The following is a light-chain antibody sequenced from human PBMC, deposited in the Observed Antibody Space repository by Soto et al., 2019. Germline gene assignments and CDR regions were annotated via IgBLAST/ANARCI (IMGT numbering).Light chain of an antibody. J-gene: IGLJ2*01. CDR3: QVYNSPSDLPVV. CDR1: EVGSRS. CDR2: DDT. Sequence: YVVTQPPSVSVAPGQAASITCGGDEVGSRSVHWYQQKPGQAPVVVIYDDTYRPSGIPERFSASNSGNTATLTISRVEAGDEADYYCQVYNSPSDLPVVFGGGTKLTVL. V-gene: IGLV3-21*02.